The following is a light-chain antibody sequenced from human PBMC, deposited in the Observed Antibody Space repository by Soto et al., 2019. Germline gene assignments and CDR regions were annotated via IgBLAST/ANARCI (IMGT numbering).Light chain of an antibody. CDR2: KAS. Sequence: DIQMTQSPSILSASVGDRFTITCRASQSIDTWLAWHQQKPGKAPKLLISKASNLESGVPSRFSGSGSGTEFTLTISSLQPDDFATYYCQQYNSYRAFGQGTKVDIK. CDR1: QSIDTW. V-gene: IGKV1-5*03. J-gene: IGKJ1*01. CDR3: QQYNSYRA.